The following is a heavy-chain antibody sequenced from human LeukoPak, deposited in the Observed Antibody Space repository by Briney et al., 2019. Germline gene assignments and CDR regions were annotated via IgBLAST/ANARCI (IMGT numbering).Heavy chain of an antibody. CDR3: ATDIRYSGSYFPYY. J-gene: IGHJ4*02. CDR1: GDTLTELS. CDR2: FYPEEGET. V-gene: IGHV1-24*01. Sequence: ASVRVSCKVSGDTLTELSMHWGRQAPGKGGERRGGFYPEEGETIYAQKLKGRVTMTEDTSTDTAYMELSSLRSEDTAVYYCATDIRYSGSYFPYYWGQGTLVTVSS. D-gene: IGHD1-26*01.